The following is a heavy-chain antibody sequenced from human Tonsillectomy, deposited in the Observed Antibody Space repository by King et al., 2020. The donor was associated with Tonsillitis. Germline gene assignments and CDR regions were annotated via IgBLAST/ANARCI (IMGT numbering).Heavy chain of an antibody. D-gene: IGHD3-10*01. CDR2: ISDSGSST. Sequence: VQLVESGGGLVQPGGSLRLSCVASGFTFSNYAINWVRQAPGKGLEWVSVISDSGSSTYYADSVKGRFTISRDNSKNTLYMEMNSPRAEDTAVYYCAKGYFGSGSYPVYGMDVWGQGTTVTVSS. J-gene: IGHJ6*02. V-gene: IGHV3-23*04. CDR1: GFTFSNYA. CDR3: AKGYFGSGSYPVYGMDV.